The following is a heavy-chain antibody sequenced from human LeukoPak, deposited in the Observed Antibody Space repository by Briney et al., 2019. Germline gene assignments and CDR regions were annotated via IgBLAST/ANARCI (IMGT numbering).Heavy chain of an antibody. J-gene: IGHJ1*01. D-gene: IGHD4-23*01. CDR1: GFTFSSYG. Sequence: EAGGSLRLSCAASGFTFSSYGMHWVRQAPGKGLEWVAVISYDGSNKYYADSVKGRFTISRDNSKNTLYLQMNSLRAEDTAVYYCAKALGLRWRREYFQHWGQGTLVTVSS. CDR3: AKALGLRWRREYFQH. CDR2: ISYDGSNK. V-gene: IGHV3-30*18.